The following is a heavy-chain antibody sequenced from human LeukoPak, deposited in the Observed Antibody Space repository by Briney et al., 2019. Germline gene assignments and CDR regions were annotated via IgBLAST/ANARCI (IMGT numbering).Heavy chain of an antibody. J-gene: IGHJ6*03. D-gene: IGHD6-6*01. Sequence: KPSETLSLTCAVYGGSFSGYYWSWIRQPPGKGLEWIGEINHSGSTNYNPSLKSRVTISVDTSKNQFSLKLSSVTAADTAVYYCARISSSSVVYYYYYMDVWGKGTTVTVSS. CDR1: GGSFSGYY. CDR2: INHSGST. CDR3: ARISSSSVVYYYYYMDV. V-gene: IGHV4-34*01.